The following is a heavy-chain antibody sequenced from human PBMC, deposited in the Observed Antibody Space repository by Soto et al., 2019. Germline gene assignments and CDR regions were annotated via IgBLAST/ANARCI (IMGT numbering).Heavy chain of an antibody. J-gene: IGHJ5*02. CDR1: GYTFTSYA. V-gene: IGHV1-3*01. D-gene: IGHD3-22*01. CDR2: INAGNGNT. CDR3: ARVTYYYDSSGYQGDWFDP. Sequence: ASVKVSCKASGYTFTSYAMHWVRQAPGQRLEWMGWINAGNGNTKYSQKFQGRVTITRDTSASTAYMELSSLRSEDTAVYYCARVTYYYDSSGYQGDWFDPWGQGTLVTVSS.